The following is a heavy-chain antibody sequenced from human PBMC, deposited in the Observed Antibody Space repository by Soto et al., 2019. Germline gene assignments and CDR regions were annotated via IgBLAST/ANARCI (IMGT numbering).Heavy chain of an antibody. CDR3: ARMRNILTGYPGHFDY. V-gene: IGHV1-46*01. CDR1: GYTFTSYY. D-gene: IGHD3-9*01. CDR2: INPSGGST. J-gene: IGHJ4*02. Sequence: ASVKVSSKASGYTFTSYYMHWVRQAPGQGLEWMGIINPSGGSTSYAQKFQGRVTMTRDTSTSTVYMDLSSLSSEDTAVYYCARMRNILTGYPGHFDYWGQGTLVTVSS.